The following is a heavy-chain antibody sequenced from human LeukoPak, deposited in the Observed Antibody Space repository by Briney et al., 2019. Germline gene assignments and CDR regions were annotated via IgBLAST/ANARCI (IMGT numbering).Heavy chain of an antibody. Sequence: SETLSLTCTVSGGSISSSSYYWGWIRQPPGKGLEWIGYIYYSGSTYYNPSLKSRVTMSVDTSKNQFSLKLSSVTAADTAVYYCAREVIEDWFDPWGQGTLVTVSS. CDR3: AREVIEDWFDP. V-gene: IGHV4-31*03. CDR2: IYYSGST. CDR1: GGSISSSSYY. D-gene: IGHD2/OR15-2a*01. J-gene: IGHJ5*02.